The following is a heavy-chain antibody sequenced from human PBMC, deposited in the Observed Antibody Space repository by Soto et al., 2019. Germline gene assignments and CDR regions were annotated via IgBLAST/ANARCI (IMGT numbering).Heavy chain of an antibody. CDR2: IIPIFGTA. Sequence: GASVKVSCKASGGTFSSYAISWARQAPGQGLEWMGGIIPIFGTANYAQKFQGRVTITADESTSTAYMELSSLRSEDTAVYYCARDKLAVARGYYYYGMDVWGQGTTVTVSS. V-gene: IGHV1-69*13. J-gene: IGHJ6*02. D-gene: IGHD6-19*01. CDR1: GGTFSSYA. CDR3: ARDKLAVARGYYYYGMDV.